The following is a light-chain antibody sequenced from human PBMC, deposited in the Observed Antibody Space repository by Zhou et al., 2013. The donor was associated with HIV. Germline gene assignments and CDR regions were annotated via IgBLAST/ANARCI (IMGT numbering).Light chain of an antibody. V-gene: IGKV3-15*01. Sequence: EIVMTQSPATLSVSPGERATLSCRASQSVSSNLAWYQQKPGQAPRLLIYGASTRATGIPARFSGSGSETDFTLTISRLEPEDFAVYYCQQYGSSPRTFGQGTKVEIK. CDR3: QQYGSSPRT. CDR2: GAS. CDR1: QSVSSN. J-gene: IGKJ1*01.